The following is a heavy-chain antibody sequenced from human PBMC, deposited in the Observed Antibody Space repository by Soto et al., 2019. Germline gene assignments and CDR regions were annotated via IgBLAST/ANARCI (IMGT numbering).Heavy chain of an antibody. V-gene: IGHV4-59*01. CDR2: IYYSGST. J-gene: IGHJ5*02. D-gene: IGHD3-10*01. Sequence: SETLSLTCTVSGGSISNYYWSWIRQPPGKGLEWIGYIYYSGSTNYNPSLKSRVTISVDTSKNQFSLKLSSVTAADTAVYYCARYYYGSGSDNWFDPWGQGTLVTVSS. CDR1: GGSISNYY. CDR3: ARYYYGSGSDNWFDP.